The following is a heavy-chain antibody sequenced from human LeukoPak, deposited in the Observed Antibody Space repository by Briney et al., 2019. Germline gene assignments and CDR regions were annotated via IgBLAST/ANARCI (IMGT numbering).Heavy chain of an antibody. CDR3: AREIGLLWFGELLNYFDY. V-gene: IGHV3-48*04. CDR1: GFPFSTYS. Sequence: GGSLRLSCAASGFPFSTYSMNWVRQAPGKGLEWVSYISSSSSIIYYADSVKGRFTISRDNAKNSLYLQMNSLRAEDTAVYYCAREIGLLWFGELLNYFDYWGQGTLVTVSS. J-gene: IGHJ4*02. D-gene: IGHD3-10*01. CDR2: ISSSSSII.